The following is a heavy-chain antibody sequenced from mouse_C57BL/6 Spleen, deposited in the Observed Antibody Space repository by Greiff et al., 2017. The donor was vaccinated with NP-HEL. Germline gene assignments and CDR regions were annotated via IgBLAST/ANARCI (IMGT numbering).Heavy chain of an antibody. J-gene: IGHJ3*01. CDR1: GYTFTSYW. CDR2: IDPSDSYT. CDR3: ARGDYGSSLFAY. V-gene: IGHV1-69*01. D-gene: IGHD1-1*01. Sequence: QVQLQQPGAELVMPGASVKLSCTASGYTFTSYWMHWVKQRPGQGLEWIGEIDPSDSYTNYNQKFKGKSTLTVDKSSSTAYMQLSSLTSEDSAVYFCARGDYGSSLFAYWGQGTLVTVSA.